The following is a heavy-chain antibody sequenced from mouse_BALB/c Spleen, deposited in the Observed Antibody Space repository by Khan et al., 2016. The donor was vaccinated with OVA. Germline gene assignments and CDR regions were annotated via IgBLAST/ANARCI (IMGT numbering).Heavy chain of an antibody. D-gene: IGHD2-14*01. CDR3: ARDRYDYFDY. CDR2: INTETGEP. Sequence: QIQLVQSGPELKKPGETVKISCKASGYTFTDYSMHWVKQAPGKGLKWMGWINTETGEPTYADDFKGRFAFSLETSATTAYLQINNLKNEDTATYFCARDRYDYFDYWGQGTTLTVSS. J-gene: IGHJ2*01. V-gene: IGHV9-2-1*01. CDR1: GYTFTDYS.